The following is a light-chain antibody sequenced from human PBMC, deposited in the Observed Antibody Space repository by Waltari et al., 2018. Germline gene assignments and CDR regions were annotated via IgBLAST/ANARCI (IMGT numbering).Light chain of an antibody. CDR2: GTS. Sequence: EIVLTQSPGTLSLSPGERATLSCRASQSVGSTFLVWYQQKPGQAPRLLIYGTSNRATGIPDRFIGSGSGTEFTLTISRLEPEDFAVYYCQQYGISPPFTFGPGTKVDIK. J-gene: IGKJ3*01. CDR3: QQYGISPPFT. V-gene: IGKV3-20*01. CDR1: QSVGSTF.